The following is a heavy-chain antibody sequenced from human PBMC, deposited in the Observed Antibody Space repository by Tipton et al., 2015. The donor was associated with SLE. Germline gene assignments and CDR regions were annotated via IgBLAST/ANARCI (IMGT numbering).Heavy chain of an antibody. J-gene: IGHJ4*02. Sequence: SLRLSCAASGFTFSSYSMNWVRQAPGKGLEWVANIKQDGSEKYYVDSVKGRFTISRDNAKNSLYLQMNSLRAEDTAVYYCARYHYYDSSGHDYWGQGTLVTVSS. CDR2: IKQDGSEK. V-gene: IGHV3-7*01. CDR1: GFTFSSYS. CDR3: ARYHYYDSSGHDY. D-gene: IGHD3-22*01.